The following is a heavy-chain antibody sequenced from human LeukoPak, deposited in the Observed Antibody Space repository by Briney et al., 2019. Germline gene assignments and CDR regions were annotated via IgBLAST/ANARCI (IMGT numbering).Heavy chain of an antibody. CDR3: ARNRDQTGDFGSDFYYYYMDV. CDR2: IWYGGSNK. V-gene: IGHV3-33*08. CDR1: GFTFSSYG. Sequence: GRSLRLSCAASGFTFSSYGMHWVRQAPGKGLEWVAVIWYGGSNKYYADSVKGRFTISRDNSKNTLYLQMNSLRAEDTAVYYCARNRDQTGDFGSDFYYYYMDVWGKGTTVTVSS. D-gene: IGHD7-27*01. J-gene: IGHJ6*03.